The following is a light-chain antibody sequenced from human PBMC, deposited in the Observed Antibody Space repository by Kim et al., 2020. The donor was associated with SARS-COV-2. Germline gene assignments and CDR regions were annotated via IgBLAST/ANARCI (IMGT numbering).Light chain of an antibody. CDR1: QSVLYSSNNQNY. V-gene: IGKV4-1*01. Sequence: RATINCKSSQSVLYSSNNQNYLAWYQQKPGQPPKLRIYWASTREYGVPDRFSGRGSGTDFTLTISSLQAEDVAVYYCKQYYSTPYTFGKGTKLEI. CDR2: WAS. CDR3: KQYYSTPYT. J-gene: IGKJ2*01.